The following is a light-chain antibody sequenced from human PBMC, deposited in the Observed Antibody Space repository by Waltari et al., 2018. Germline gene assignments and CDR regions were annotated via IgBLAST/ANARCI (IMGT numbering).Light chain of an antibody. J-gene: IGKJ1*01. V-gene: IGKV1-39*01. CDR1: QSISTY. CDR2: SAS. Sequence: DIQMTQSPSSLSGSVGVRVTITCRASQSISTYLNWYQQKPGKAPKLLISSASSLQSGVPSRFSGSGSGTDFTLTISSLQPEDFATYYCQQSYSSPQTFGQGTKVEIK. CDR3: QQSYSSPQT.